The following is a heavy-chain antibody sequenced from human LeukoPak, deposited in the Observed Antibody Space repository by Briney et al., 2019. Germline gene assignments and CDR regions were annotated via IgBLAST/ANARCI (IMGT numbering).Heavy chain of an antibody. D-gene: IGHD1-26*01. J-gene: IGHJ4*02. CDR3: ARGSDRGANCMDY. CDR2: VSYDGTTT. CDR1: GFIFSDSV. Sequence: GGSLRLSCAASGFIFSDSVMYWVRQAPGKGLEWVAIVSYDGTTTGHADFLNGRFTISRDNSKNTVYLQMNNLRPEDTAVYFCARGSDRGANCMDYWGQGTLVTVSS. V-gene: IGHV3-30*04.